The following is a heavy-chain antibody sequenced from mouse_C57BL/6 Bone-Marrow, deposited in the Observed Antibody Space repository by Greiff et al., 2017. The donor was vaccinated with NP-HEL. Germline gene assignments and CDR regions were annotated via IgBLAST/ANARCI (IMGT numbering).Heavy chain of an antibody. J-gene: IGHJ4*01. CDR2: INPSSGYT. D-gene: IGHD5-1-1*01. Sequence: QVQLQQSGAELAKPGASVKLSCKASGYTFTSYWMHWVKQRPGQGLEWIGYINPSSGYTKYNQKFKDKATLTADKSSSTAYMQLSSLTYEDSAVYYCARSDTTDYYAMDYWGQGTSVTVST. CDR1: GYTFTSYW. CDR3: ARSDTTDYYAMDY. V-gene: IGHV1-7*01.